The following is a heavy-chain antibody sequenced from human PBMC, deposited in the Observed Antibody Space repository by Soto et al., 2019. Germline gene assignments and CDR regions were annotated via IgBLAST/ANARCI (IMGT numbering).Heavy chain of an antibody. D-gene: IGHD1-1*01. V-gene: IGHV4-38-2*02. J-gene: IGHJ4*02. CDR3: AREKVGTTFFDN. CDR1: GFAISRGYY. CDR2: IYPSVSS. Sequence: SETLSLTCNVSGFAISRGYYWSWVRQPPGKGLEWIGSIYPSVSSYHNPSLESRLTLSIDTSKNQFTLKLASVTAADTALYYCAREKVGTTFFDNWRQGTQVTVSS.